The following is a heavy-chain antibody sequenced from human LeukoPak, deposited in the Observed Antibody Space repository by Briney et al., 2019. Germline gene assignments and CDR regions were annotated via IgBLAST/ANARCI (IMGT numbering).Heavy chain of an antibody. Sequence: VGSLRLSCASSGFTVSSNYMSWGRQAPGKGLELVSVSYTGGSTYYADSVKGRFTISRDNSKNTLYLQMSSLRAEDTAVYYCARFSSGSFDYWGRGTLVTVSS. CDR2: SYTGGST. CDR1: GFTVSSNY. V-gene: IGHV3-53*01. D-gene: IGHD1-26*01. J-gene: IGHJ4*02. CDR3: ARFSSGSFDY.